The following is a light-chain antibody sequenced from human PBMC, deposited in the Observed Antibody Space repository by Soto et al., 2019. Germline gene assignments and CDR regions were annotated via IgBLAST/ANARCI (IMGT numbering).Light chain of an antibody. V-gene: IGKV2-30*01. CDR2: KVY. J-gene: IGKJ1*01. CDR1: QRLVYSDGNTY. Sequence: DVVMTTSPRSLTVPLGRPASVACHSRQRLVYSDGNTYLNWFQQRPGQSPGRLIYKVYNRDSGVPARFSGSGSGTDFTINISRLEAEDVAAYYCLQATHWPQTFGQGTMV. CDR3: LQATHWPQT.